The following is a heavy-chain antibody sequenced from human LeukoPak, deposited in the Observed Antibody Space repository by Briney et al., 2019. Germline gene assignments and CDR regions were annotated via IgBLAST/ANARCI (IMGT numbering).Heavy chain of an antibody. CDR2: IYYSGST. D-gene: IGHD3-16*02. V-gene: IGHV4-39*07. CDR1: GGSISSSSYY. J-gene: IGHJ4*02. Sequence: SETLSLTCTVSGGSISSSSYYWGWIRQPPGKGLEWIGSIYYSGSTYYNPSLKSRVTISVDTSKNQFSLKLSSVTAADTAVYYCARVKSRESYVWGSYRYTAFDYWGQGTLVTVSS. CDR3: ARVKSRESYVWGSYRYTAFDY.